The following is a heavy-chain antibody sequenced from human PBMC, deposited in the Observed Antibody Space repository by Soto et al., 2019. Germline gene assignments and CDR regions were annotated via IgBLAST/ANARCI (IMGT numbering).Heavy chain of an antibody. Sequence: QVQLVQSGAEVKKPGASVKVSCKASGYTFTSYGISWVRQAPGQGLEWMGWISAYNGNTNYAQKLQGRVTITTDTSTSTAYMELRSLRSDDTAVYYCARTVFTYNWNALLGYWGQGTLVTVSS. CDR3: ARTVFTYNWNALLGY. D-gene: IGHD1-20*01. V-gene: IGHV1-18*01. CDR1: GYTFTSYG. J-gene: IGHJ4*02. CDR2: ISAYNGNT.